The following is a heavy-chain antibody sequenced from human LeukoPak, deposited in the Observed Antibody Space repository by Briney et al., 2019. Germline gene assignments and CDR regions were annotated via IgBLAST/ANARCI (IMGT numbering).Heavy chain of an antibody. J-gene: IGHJ4*02. CDR3: ARVNDGYNYVSDY. Sequence: ASVKVSCKASGYTFTSYDINWVRQATGQGLEWMGWMNPNSGNTGYAQKFQGRVTMTRNTSISTAYMELSSLGSEDTAVYHCARVNDGYNYVSDYWGQGTLVTVSS. CDR2: MNPNSGNT. CDR1: GYTFTSYD. V-gene: IGHV1-8*01. D-gene: IGHD5-24*01.